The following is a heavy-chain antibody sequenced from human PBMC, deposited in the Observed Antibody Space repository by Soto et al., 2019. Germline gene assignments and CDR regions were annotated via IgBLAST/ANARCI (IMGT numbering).Heavy chain of an antibody. Sequence: GSLRLSCAASEFTFSTYAMSWVRQAPGKGLEWVSAISGSGGSTYYADSVKGRFTISRDTSKNTLYLQMNSLRAEDTALYYCAKSYSSNWYDYFDYWGQGTQVTVSS. D-gene: IGHD6-13*01. CDR3: AKSYSSNWYDYFDY. CDR2: ISGSGGST. V-gene: IGHV3-23*01. CDR1: EFTFSTYA. J-gene: IGHJ4*02.